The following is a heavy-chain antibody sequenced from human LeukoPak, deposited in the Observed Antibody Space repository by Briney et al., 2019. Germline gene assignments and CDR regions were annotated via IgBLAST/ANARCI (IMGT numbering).Heavy chain of an antibody. V-gene: IGHV1-8*01. CDR2: MNPNSGNT. J-gene: IGHJ4*02. CDR1: GYTFTSYD. CDR3: ARHGNYYGSGHYFDN. D-gene: IGHD3-10*01. Sequence: ASVKVSCKASGYTFTSYDINWVRQATGQGLEWMGWMNPNSGNTDYSQNLQGRVSMTTDASTTTAYMELRSLRSDDTAVYYCARHGNYYGSGHYFDNWGQGTLVTVSS.